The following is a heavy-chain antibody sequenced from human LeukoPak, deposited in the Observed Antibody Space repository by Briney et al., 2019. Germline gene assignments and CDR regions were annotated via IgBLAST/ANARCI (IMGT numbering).Heavy chain of an antibody. J-gene: IGHJ6*03. CDR1: GFTFGDYY. Sequence: GGSLRLSCAASGFTFGDYYMSWVRQAPGKGLEWVSYISGSGNSIYYADSVKGRFTSSRDNAKNSLYLQMNSLRAEDTAVYYCARQDRNYGRGWQYYHMDVWGKGTTVTVSS. D-gene: IGHD4-11*01. CDR2: ISGSGNSI. CDR3: ARQDRNYGRGWQYYHMDV. V-gene: IGHV3-11*04.